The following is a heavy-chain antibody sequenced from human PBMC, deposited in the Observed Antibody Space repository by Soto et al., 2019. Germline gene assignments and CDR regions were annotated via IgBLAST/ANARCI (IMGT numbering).Heavy chain of an antibody. CDR2: IYYSGST. D-gene: IGHD5-12*01. J-gene: IGHJ4*02. V-gene: IGHV4-61*01. Sequence: QVQLQESGPGLVKPSETLSLTCTVSGGSVSSGSYYWSWIRQPPGKGLEWIGYIYYSGSTNYNPPLKSRVTISVDTSKNQFSLKLSSVTAADTAVYYCARVRVATIGYWGQGTLVTVSS. CDR1: GGSVSSGSYY. CDR3: ARVRVATIGY.